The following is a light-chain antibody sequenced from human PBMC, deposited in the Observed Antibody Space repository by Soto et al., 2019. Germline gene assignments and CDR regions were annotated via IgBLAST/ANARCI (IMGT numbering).Light chain of an antibody. CDR1: QSVNNY. J-gene: IGKJ5*01. CDR3: QQYGNLIT. CDR2: DTS. V-gene: IGKV3-11*01. Sequence: EVVLTQSPATLSLSPGDGATLSCRASQSVNNYLAWYQQKPGRAPRLLIYDTSNRATDIPARFSGSGSGTDFTLTISSVEPEVSALYYCQQYGNLITFGQGTPLELK.